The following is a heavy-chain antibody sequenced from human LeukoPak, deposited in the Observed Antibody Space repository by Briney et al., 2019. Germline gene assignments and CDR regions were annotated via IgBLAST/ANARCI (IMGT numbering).Heavy chain of an antibody. CDR2: IYYSGSTNYNPS. CDR1: GDSISNSY. V-gene: IGHV4-59*01. CDR3: VFQWEILGPFDF. Sequence: PSETLSLTCTVSGDSISNSYWSWIRQPPGKGLEWIGYIYYSGSTNYNPSNYNPSLKSRVTMSVDTSKNQFSLKLSSVTSADTAVYYCVFQWEILGPFDFWGQGTLVTVSS. D-gene: IGHD1-26*01. J-gene: IGHJ4*02.